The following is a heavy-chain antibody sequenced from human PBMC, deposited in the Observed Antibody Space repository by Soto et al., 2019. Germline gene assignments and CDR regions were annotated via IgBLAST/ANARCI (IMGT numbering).Heavy chain of an antibody. CDR2: VSASGRSR. Sequence: EVQLLESGGGLVQPGGSLRLSCVGSGIEFSNYAMSWVRQAPGKGLEWVSIVSASGRSRYHADSVNGRFTISRDNSKNTLYLHMTNLRAEDTAVYYCAKDGNWLDVYYDVWGQGTPVTVSS. CDR3: AKDGNWLDVYYDV. V-gene: IGHV3-23*01. J-gene: IGHJ4*02. CDR1: GIEFSNYA. D-gene: IGHD3-16*01.